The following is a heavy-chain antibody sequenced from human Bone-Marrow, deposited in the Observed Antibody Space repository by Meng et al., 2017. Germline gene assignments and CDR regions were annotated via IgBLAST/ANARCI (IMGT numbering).Heavy chain of an antibody. CDR3: ARGGSPGYGDYDS. Sequence: VVVVLFGVEVKKAGSSVKVHCEASGGTFSSYAISWVRQAPGQGLEWMGGIIPIFGTANYAQKFQGRVTITADKSTGTAYMELSSLRSEDTAVYYCARGGSPGYGDYDSWGQGTLVTVSS. J-gene: IGHJ5*01. CDR2: IIPIFGTA. CDR1: GGTFSSYA. V-gene: IGHV1-69*06. D-gene: IGHD4-17*01.